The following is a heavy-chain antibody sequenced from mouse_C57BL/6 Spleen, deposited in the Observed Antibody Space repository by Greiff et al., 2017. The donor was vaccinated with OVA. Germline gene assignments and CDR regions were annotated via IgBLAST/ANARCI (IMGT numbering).Heavy chain of an antibody. CDR1: GFTFSSYA. V-gene: IGHV5-4*01. J-gene: IGHJ2*01. CDR3: ARDGAYDYFYFDY. Sequence: EVMLVESGGGLVKPGGSLKLSCAASGFTFSSYAMSWVRQTPEKRLEWVATISDGGSYTYYPDNVKGRFTISRDNAKNNLYLQMSHLKSEDTAMYYCARDGAYDYFYFDYWGQGTTLTVSS. CDR2: ISDGGSYT. D-gene: IGHD2-4*01.